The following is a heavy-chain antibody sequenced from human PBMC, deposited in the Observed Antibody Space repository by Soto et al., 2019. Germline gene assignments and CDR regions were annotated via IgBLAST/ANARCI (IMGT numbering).Heavy chain of an antibody. V-gene: IGHV3-11*06. CDR2: ISGTDPYM. CDR3: ARGSSVRGMNV. D-gene: IGHD2-15*01. CDR1: GFTFSESY. J-gene: IGHJ6*02. Sequence: WGSLRLSCAASGFTFSESYMICFRQSPGKGLEWVSYISGTDPYMKYADAVRGRFTISRDNTKNSLYLQMNSLRDDDTAVYYCARGSSVRGMNVWGQGTTVTVSS.